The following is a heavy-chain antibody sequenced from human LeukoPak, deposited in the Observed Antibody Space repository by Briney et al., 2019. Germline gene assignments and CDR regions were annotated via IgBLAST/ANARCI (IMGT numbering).Heavy chain of an antibody. CDR3: ARTYCGGDCNNRYFDY. J-gene: IGHJ4*02. Sequence: ASVKVSCKASGYILSSYYMHWVRQAPGQGLEWMGIINPSSGSTDYAQKFQGRVTMTRDKSTSTVYMELNSLRSEDTALYYCARTYCGGDCNNRYFDYWGQGTLVTVSS. CDR2: INPSSGST. D-gene: IGHD2-21*02. CDR1: GYILSSYY. V-gene: IGHV1-46*01.